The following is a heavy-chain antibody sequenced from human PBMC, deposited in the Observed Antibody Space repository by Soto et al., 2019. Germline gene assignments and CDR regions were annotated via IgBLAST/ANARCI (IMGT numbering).Heavy chain of an antibody. CDR3: TRLIFNYYRYYFDY. J-gene: IGHJ4*02. Sequence: GGSLRLSCTASGFTFGDYAMSWVRQAPGKGLEWVGFLRSKAYGGTTEYAASVKGRFTISRDDSKSIAYLQMNSLKTEDTAVYYCTRLIFNYYRYYFDYWGQGTLVTVSS. D-gene: IGHD3-10*01. CDR1: GFTFGDYA. V-gene: IGHV3-49*04. CDR2: LRSKAYGGTT.